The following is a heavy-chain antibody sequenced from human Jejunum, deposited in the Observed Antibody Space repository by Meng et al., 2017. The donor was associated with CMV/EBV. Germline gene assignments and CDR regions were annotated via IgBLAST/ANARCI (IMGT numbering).Heavy chain of an antibody. CDR1: GFTFSSFT. CDR2: ISTQSTTV. CDR3: AKVGVRYSFDD. Sequence: CAASGFTFSSFTLNWVRQAPGKGLEWIASISTQSTTVGYADSVKGRFTISRDNAKNSLFLQMHNLRVEDTAVYYCAKVGVRYSFDDWGQGTLVTVSS. J-gene: IGHJ4*02. V-gene: IGHV3-48*04. D-gene: IGHD3-10*01.